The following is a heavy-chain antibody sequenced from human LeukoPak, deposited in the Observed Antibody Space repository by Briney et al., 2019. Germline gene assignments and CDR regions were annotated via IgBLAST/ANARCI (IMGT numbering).Heavy chain of an antibody. Sequence: GGSLRLSCAASGFTLSSYDMHWVRQATGKGLEWVSAIGTAGDTYYPGSVRGRFTISRENAKNSLYLQMNSLRAEDTAVYYCASGGDGYNPEGSPGLFDYWGQGTLVTVSS. CDR2: IGTAGDT. CDR1: GFTLSSYD. J-gene: IGHJ4*02. D-gene: IGHD5-24*01. CDR3: ASGGDGYNPEGSPGLFDY. V-gene: IGHV3-13*01.